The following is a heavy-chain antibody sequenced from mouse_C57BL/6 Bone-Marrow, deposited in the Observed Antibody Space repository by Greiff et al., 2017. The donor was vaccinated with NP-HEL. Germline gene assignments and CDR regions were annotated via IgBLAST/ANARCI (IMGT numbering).Heavy chain of an antibody. CDR1: GFSLTSYG. Sequence: QVHVKQSGPGLVQPSQSLSITCTVSGFSLTSYGVHWVRQSPGKGLEWLGVIWSGGSTDYNAAFISRLSISKDNSKSQVFFKMNSLQADDTAIYYCARNLDYYFAWFAYWGQGTLVTVSA. CDR3: ARNLDYYFAWFAY. J-gene: IGHJ3*01. V-gene: IGHV2-2*01. CDR2: IWSGGST. D-gene: IGHD1-1*01.